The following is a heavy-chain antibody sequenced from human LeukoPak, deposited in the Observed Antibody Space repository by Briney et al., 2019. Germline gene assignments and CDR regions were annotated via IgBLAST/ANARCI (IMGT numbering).Heavy chain of an antibody. CDR2: IYHSGSN. J-gene: IGHJ4*02. Sequence: KSSETLSLTCTVSGYSISTGYYWGWIRQPPGKGLEWIGSIYHSGSNYYKPSLKSRITISVDTSKNQLSLKLSSVTAADTAVYYCARGITWGSGDYWGQGTLVTVSS. D-gene: IGHD1-20*01. CDR1: GYSISTGYY. V-gene: IGHV4-38-2*02. CDR3: ARGITWGSGDY.